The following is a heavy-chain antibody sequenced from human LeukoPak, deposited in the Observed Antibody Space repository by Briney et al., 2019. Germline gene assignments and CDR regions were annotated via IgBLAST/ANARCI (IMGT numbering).Heavy chain of an antibody. CDR1: GGSIIANYYY. CDR3: AIPYCGGGSCYPRY. D-gene: IGHD2-15*01. CDR2: IDYPGNT. J-gene: IGHJ4*02. V-gene: IGHV4-39*01. Sequence: SETLSLTCTVSGGSIIANYYYWGWIRQPPGEGLEWIGSIDYPGNTYDNPSLKSRITMSVDTSRSQFSLRLSSVTAADTAVYYCAIPYCGGGSCYPRYWGQGTLVAVSS.